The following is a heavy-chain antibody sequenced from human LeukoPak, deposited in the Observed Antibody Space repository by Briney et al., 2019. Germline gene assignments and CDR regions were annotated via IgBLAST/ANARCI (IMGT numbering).Heavy chain of an antibody. D-gene: IGHD6-13*01. CDR3: ASIAAAGTDAFDI. J-gene: IGHJ3*02. CDR1: GGSISSYY. CDR2: IYTSGST. V-gene: IGHV4-4*09. Sequence: KPSETLSLTCTVSGGSISSYYWSWIRQPPGKGLEWIGYIYTSGSTNYNPSLKSRVTISVDTSKNQFSLKLSSVTAADTAVYYCASIAAAGTDAFDIWGKGTTVTVS.